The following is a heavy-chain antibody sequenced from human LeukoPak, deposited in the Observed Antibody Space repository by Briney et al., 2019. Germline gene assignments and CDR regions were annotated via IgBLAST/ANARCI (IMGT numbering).Heavy chain of an antibody. CDR2: INPNSGGT. CDR3: ASGGSVAGTLKSYYFDY. J-gene: IGHJ4*02. CDR1: GDTSTDYY. Sequence: ASVKASCKASGDTSTDYYMHWVRQTPGQGLEWMGWINPNSGGTNYALKFQGRVTMTRDTSISTAYMELSTLTSDDTTVYYCASGGSVAGTLKSYYFDYWGQGTLVTVSS. D-gene: IGHD6-19*01. V-gene: IGHV1-2*02.